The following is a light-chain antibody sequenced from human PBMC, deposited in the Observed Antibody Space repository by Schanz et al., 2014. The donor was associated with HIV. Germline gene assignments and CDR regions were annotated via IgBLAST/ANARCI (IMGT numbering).Light chain of an antibody. J-gene: IGKJ2*01. CDR3: QQSYSATPYT. CDR2: AAS. Sequence: DIQMTQSPSSLSASVGDRVTITCRASQSISSYLNWYQQKPGKAPKLLIYAASSLQSGVPSRFSGSGSGTHFTLTLTSLQFDDFEPYYCQQSYSATPYTLGQGTRLQI. CDR1: QSISSY. V-gene: IGKV1-39*01.